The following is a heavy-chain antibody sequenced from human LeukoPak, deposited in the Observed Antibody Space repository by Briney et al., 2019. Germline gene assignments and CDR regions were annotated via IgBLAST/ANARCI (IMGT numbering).Heavy chain of an antibody. CDR3: ARDSDILTGYPDAFDI. V-gene: IGHV1-18*04. J-gene: IGHJ3*02. CDR1: GYTFTSYG. CDR2: ISAYNGNT. D-gene: IGHD3-9*01. Sequence: ASVKVSCKASGYTFTSYGISWVRQAPGQGLEWMGWISAYNGNTNYAQKLQGRVTMTTDTSTSTAYMELRSLRSDDTAVYHCARDSDILTGYPDAFDIWGQGTMVTVSS.